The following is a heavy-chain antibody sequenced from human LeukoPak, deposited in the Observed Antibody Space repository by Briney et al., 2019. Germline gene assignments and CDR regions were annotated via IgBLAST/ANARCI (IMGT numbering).Heavy chain of an antibody. J-gene: IGHJ4*02. V-gene: IGHV3-48*03. CDR2: ISSSGSTI. Sequence: GGSLRLSCAASGFTFSSYEMNWVRQAPGKGLEWVSYISSSGSTIYYADSVKGRFTISRDNAKNSLYLQMNSLRAEDTAVYYCARALGWLPENYWGQGTLVTVSS. CDR3: ARALGWLPENY. CDR1: GFTFSSYE. D-gene: IGHD5-24*01.